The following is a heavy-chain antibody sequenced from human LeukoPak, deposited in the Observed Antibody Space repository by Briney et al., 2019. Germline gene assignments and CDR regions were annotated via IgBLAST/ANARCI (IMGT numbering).Heavy chain of an antibody. CDR1: GYTFTDYR. J-gene: IGHJ6*03. CDR3: ARVNRIRSGRYDIYHYMDV. CDR2: IYPGCSNS. Sequence: GESLKIFCQVSGYTFTDYRMAWVRQMPGKGLEGMGAIYPGCSNSKYSPPFQGQITISADTANSTAYLQWSTAKAADTATYYRARVNRIRSGRYDIYHYMDVWGKGTTVTVSS. V-gene: IGHV5-51*01. D-gene: IGHD2-15*01.